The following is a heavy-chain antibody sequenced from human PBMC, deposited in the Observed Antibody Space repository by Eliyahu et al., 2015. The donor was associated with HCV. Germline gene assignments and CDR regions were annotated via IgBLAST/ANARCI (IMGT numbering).Heavy chain of an antibody. CDR2: ISYDGSNK. V-gene: IGHV3-30*18. CDR1: GFTFXSXG. CDR3: AKSDGMITFGGVIGH. D-gene: IGHD3-16*01. J-gene: IGHJ5*02. Sequence: QVXLVESGGGVVQPGRSXRXXCAASGFTFXSXGMPWVRQAPGKGLXWVAVISYDGSNKYYADSVKGRFTISRDNSKNTLYLQMNSLRAEDTAVYYCAKSDGMITFGGVIGHWGQGTLVTVSS.